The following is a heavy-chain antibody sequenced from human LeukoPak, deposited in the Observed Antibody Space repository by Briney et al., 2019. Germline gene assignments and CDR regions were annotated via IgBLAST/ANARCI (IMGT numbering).Heavy chain of an antibody. D-gene: IGHD4-17*01. V-gene: IGHV3-11*04. CDR2: ISSSGNTI. CDR3: ARDLYGDYDDAFDI. Sequence: GGSLRLSCAASGFTFNDYYMSWIRQAPGKGLEWVSYISSSGNTIYYADSVKGRFTISRDNSKNSLYLQMNTLRAEDTAVYYCARDLYGDYDDAFDIWGQGTMVTVSS. J-gene: IGHJ3*02. CDR1: GFTFNDYY.